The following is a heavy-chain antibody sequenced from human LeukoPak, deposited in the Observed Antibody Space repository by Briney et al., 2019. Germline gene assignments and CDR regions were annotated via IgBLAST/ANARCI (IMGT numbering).Heavy chain of an antibody. CDR1: GFTFSSYA. V-gene: IGHV3-64D*09. D-gene: IGHD6-13*01. J-gene: IGHJ1*01. Sequence: GGSLRLSCSASGFTFSSYAMHWVRQAPGKGLEYVSAISGNGGSTYYADSVKGRFTISRDNSKNTLYLQMSSLRAEDTAVYYCVKGSHYSSSWYGAEYFQHWGQGTLVTVSS. CDR2: ISGNGGST. CDR3: VKGSHYSSSWYGAEYFQH.